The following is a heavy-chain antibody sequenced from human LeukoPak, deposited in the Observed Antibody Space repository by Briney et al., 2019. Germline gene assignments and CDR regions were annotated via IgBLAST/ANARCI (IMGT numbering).Heavy chain of an antibody. CDR2: IYHTGSA. J-gene: IGHJ5*02. D-gene: IGHD2-2*01. CDR1: GYSISSGYQ. CDR3: ARDPRWLTPDCTSTSCYENYFDR. V-gene: IGHV4-38-2*02. Sequence: SETLSLTCAVSGYSISSGYQWAWSRQAPGKGQERIGSIYHTGSAHYNPSLTSRFPISVEPSKTHFSLTMYSVTAPDMAVYYCARDPRWLTPDCTSTSCYENYFDRWGQGTLVTVSS.